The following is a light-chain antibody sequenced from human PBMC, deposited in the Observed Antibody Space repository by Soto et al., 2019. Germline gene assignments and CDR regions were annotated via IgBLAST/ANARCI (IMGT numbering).Light chain of an antibody. CDR3: GSWDSSLSAYV. J-gene: IGLJ1*01. Sequence: QSVLTQPPSVSAAPGRKVTISCSGSSSNIGGNSVSWYQQLPGTAPKLLIHDDNKRPSGIPDRFSGSKSGTSATLGITGFQTGDEADYYCGSWDSSLSAYVFGTGTKV. CDR2: DDN. CDR1: SSNIGGNS. V-gene: IGLV1-51*01.